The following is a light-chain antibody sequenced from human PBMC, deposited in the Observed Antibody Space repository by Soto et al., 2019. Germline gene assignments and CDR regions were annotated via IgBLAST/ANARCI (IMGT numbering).Light chain of an antibody. CDR3: QQYGSSPFT. CDR2: GAS. J-gene: IGKJ3*01. V-gene: IGKV3-20*01. CDR1: QSVSSSY. Sequence: EIVLTQSPGTLSLSPGERATLSCRASQSVSSSYLAWYQQKPGQAPRLRIYGASSRATDIPDRFSGSGSGTDFTLTISRLEPEDFAVYYCQQYGSSPFTFGPGTKVDIK.